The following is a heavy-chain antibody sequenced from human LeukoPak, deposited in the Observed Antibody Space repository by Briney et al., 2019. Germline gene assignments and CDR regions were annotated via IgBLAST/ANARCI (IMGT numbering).Heavy chain of an antibody. D-gene: IGHD6-19*01. J-gene: IGHJ5*02. Sequence: SETLSLTCTVSGGSISSSTYYWGWIRQAPGQGLGWIGFISDSGTTYYNPSLKSRITISVDTSKNQFSLKLSSVTAADTAVYYCAGNEYTSGWSYNWFDPWGQGTLVTVSS. V-gene: IGHV4-39*01. CDR1: GGSISSSTYY. CDR3: AGNEYTSGWSYNWFDP. CDR2: ISDSGTT.